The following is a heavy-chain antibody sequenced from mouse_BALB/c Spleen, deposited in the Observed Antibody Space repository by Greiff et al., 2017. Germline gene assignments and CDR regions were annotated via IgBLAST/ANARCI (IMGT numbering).Heavy chain of an antibody. CDR3: ARYGSSYGFAY. V-gene: IGHV5-6-5*01. CDR1: GFTFSSYA. D-gene: IGHD1-1*01. CDR2: ISSGGST. Sequence: EVKLQESGGGLVKPGGSLKLSCAASGFTFSSYAMSWVRQTPEKRLEWVASISSGGSTYYPDSVKGRFTISRDNARNILYLQMSSLRSEDTAMYYCARYGSSYGFAYWGQGTLVTVSA. J-gene: IGHJ3*01.